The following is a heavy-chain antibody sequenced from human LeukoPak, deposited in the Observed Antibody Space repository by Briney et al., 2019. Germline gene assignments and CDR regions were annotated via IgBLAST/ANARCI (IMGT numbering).Heavy chain of an antibody. CDR2: IYYSGST. D-gene: IGHD4-23*01. V-gene: IGHV4-39*02. Sequence: SSETLSLTCTVSGGSISSGDYYWGWIRQPPGKGLEWIGSIYYSGSTYYNPSLKSRVTISVDTSKNQFSLKLSSVTAADTAVYYCAREGPTANYGGNDLPFDYWGQGTLVTVSS. CDR3: AREGPTANYGGNDLPFDY. CDR1: GGSISSGDYY. J-gene: IGHJ4*02.